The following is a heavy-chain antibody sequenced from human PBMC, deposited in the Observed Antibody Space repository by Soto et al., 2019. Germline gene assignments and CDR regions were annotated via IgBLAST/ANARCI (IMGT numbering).Heavy chain of an antibody. CDR2: VYSGGFT. CDR3: AKGADLPVASAGFDV. V-gene: IGHV3-66*01. J-gene: IGHJ3*01. D-gene: IGHD5-12*01. Sequence: PGGSLRLSCAASGLSVGRNYMTWVRQVPGKGLEWVSVVYSGGFTYYADFVQGRFAISRDNSENTLYLQMDSLRAEDTAMYYCAKGADLPVASAGFDVWGQGTMVTVSS. CDR1: GLSVGRNY.